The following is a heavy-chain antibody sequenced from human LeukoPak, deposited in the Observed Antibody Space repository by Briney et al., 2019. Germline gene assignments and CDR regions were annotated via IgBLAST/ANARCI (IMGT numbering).Heavy chain of an antibody. CDR3: ERDDDRAFDI. CDR2: INWNGYST. Sequence: GGSLRLSCAASGFTFDDFGMSWVRQAPGKGLECVSSINWNGYSTSYGDSVKGRFTISRDNDKNSLYLQMNSLRAEDTAVYYCERDDDRAFDIWGQGTMVTVSS. J-gene: IGHJ3*02. V-gene: IGHV3-20*04. D-gene: IGHD3-3*01. CDR1: GFTFDDFG.